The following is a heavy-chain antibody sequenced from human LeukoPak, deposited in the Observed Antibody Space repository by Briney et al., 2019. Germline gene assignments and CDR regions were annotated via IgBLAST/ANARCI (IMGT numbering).Heavy chain of an antibody. CDR3: ARDGSYGSGGYNFDY. D-gene: IGHD3-10*01. J-gene: IGHJ4*02. V-gene: IGHV3-33*01. CDR2: IWYDGSNK. CDR1: GFTFSSYG. Sequence: GGSLRLSCAASGFTFSSYGMHWVRQAPGKGLEWVAVIWYDGSNKYYADSVKGRFTISRDNSKNTLYLQMNSLRAEDTAVYYCARDGSYGSGGYNFDYWGQGTLVTVSS.